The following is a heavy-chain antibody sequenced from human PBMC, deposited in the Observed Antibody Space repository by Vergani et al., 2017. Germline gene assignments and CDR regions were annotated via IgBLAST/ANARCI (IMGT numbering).Heavy chain of an antibody. J-gene: IGHJ4*02. D-gene: IGHD6-19*01. V-gene: IGHV3-30*01. Sequence: QVQLVESGGGVVQPGRSLRLSCAASGFTFSSYAMHWVRQAPGKGLEWVAVISYDGSNKYYAGSVKGRFTISRDNSKNTLYLQMNSLRAEDTAVYYCARVRSSAVAASYYFDYWGQGTLVTVSS. CDR1: GFTFSSYA. CDR2: ISYDGSNK. CDR3: ARVRSSAVAASYYFDY.